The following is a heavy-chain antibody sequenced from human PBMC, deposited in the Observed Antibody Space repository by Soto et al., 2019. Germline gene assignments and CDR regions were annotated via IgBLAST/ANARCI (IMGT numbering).Heavy chain of an antibody. V-gene: IGHV2-5*02. J-gene: IGHJ4*02. D-gene: IGHD2-21*02. Sequence: QITLKESGPTLVKPTQTLTLTCTFSGFSFTNGVGVGWIRQPPGKALEWLALIFWDDGKRYRPSLKSSLTIPKDTSKNLVVLTMTNMDPVDTATYYCAHIRCGDDCPTGRFDYWGQGTLVTVSS. CDR1: GFSFTNGVG. CDR3: AHIRCGDDCPTGRFDY. CDR2: IFWDDGK.